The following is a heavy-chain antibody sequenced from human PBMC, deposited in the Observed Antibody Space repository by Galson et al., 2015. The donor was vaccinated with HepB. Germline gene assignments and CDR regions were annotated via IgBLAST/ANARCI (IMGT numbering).Heavy chain of an antibody. V-gene: IGHV1-2*02. CDR3: ARYDFWFGMDV. Sequence: SVKVSCKASGYTFTAYYIQWVRQAPGQGLEWMGWINPNSGATTFSQKFQGSVTMTRDTSTFTAYMELSSLGSADTAVYYCARYDFWFGMDVWGQGTPVTVSS. CDR2: INPNSGAT. J-gene: IGHJ6*02. D-gene: IGHD3/OR15-3a*01. CDR1: GYTFTAYY.